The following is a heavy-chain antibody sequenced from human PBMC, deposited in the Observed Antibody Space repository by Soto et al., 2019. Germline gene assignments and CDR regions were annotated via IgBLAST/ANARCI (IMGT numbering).Heavy chain of an antibody. V-gene: IGHV3-33*01. J-gene: IGHJ6*03. CDR1: GFTFSDYA. Sequence: QVQLVESGGGVVQPGRSLRLSCAASGFTFSDYAMHWVRQAPGKGLEWVAVIWFDGSKKYFADSVKGRFTVSRDNSKNTLYLQMNSLRADDTAVYYRARPGYSSSWDTPVYNYYYMDVWGKGTTVTVSS. D-gene: IGHD6-13*01. CDR3: ARPGYSSSWDTPVYNYYYMDV. CDR2: IWFDGSKK.